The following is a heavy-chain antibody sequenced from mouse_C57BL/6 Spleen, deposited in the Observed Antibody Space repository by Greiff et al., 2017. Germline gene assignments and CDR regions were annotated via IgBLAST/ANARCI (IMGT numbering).Heavy chain of an antibody. CDR3: TLITTVPTRAY. J-gene: IGHJ3*01. V-gene: IGHV14-4*01. CDR1: GFNIKDDY. Sequence: EVQLQQSGAELVRPGASVKLSCTASGFNIKDDYMHWVKQRPEQGLEWIGWIDPENGDTEYASKFQGKATITADTSSNTAYLQLSSLTSEDTAVYYCTLITTVPTRAYWGQGTLVTVSA. CDR2: IDPENGDT. D-gene: IGHD1-1*01.